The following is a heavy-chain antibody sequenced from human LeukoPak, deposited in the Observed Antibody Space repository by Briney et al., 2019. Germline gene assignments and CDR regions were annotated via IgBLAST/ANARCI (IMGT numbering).Heavy chain of an antibody. CDR2: IKQDGSQK. Sequence: GGALRLSCAASGFTFSSYWMSWVRQAPGKGLEWVATIKQDGSQKEYVDSVKGRFTISRDNAKNSLYLQMNSLRAEDTAVYYCARDPTVTNFHDAFDIWGQGTMVTVSS. J-gene: IGHJ3*02. CDR1: GFTFSSYW. D-gene: IGHD4-17*01. CDR3: ARDPTVTNFHDAFDI. V-gene: IGHV3-7*05.